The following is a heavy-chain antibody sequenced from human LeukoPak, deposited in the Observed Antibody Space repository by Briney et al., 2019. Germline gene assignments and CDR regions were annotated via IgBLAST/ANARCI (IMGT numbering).Heavy chain of an antibody. D-gene: IGHD1-1*01. CDR1: GGSIRGYS. V-gene: IGHV4-59*01. CDR3: ARLGRPNFDY. CDR2: ISDKGST. Sequence: SETLSLTCTVSGGSIRGYSWSWLRQPPGKGLEWIGYISDKGSTYYNASLKTRITISLDTSKNQFSLKLSSATAADTAVYYCARLGRPNFDYWGQGTLVTASS. J-gene: IGHJ4*02.